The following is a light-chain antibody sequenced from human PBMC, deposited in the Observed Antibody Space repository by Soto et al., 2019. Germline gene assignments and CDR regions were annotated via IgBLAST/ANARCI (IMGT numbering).Light chain of an antibody. CDR3: QQYGSSPGT. CDR1: QSVSSSY. J-gene: IGKJ1*01. V-gene: IGKV3-20*01. Sequence: EIVLKQSPGTLALSPGERATLSCRASQSVSSSYLAWYQQKPGQAPRLLIYGASSRATSVPNRFSGSGSGTDFTLTISRLEPEDFAVYYCQQYGSSPGTFGQGTKVEIK. CDR2: GAS.